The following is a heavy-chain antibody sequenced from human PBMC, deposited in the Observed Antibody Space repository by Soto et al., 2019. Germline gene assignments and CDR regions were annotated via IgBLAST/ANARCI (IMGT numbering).Heavy chain of an antibody. Sequence: GESLKISCKASGYSFSDYWIGWVRQMPGRGLEWMGIIYPGDSDTRYSASFQGQVTTSADKSISTTFLQWSSLKASDTAMYYCAIRGQYCGTCTCRVDPWGQGTLVTVSS. D-gene: IGHD2-21*01. J-gene: IGHJ5*02. CDR1: GYSFSDYW. V-gene: IGHV5-51*01. CDR3: AIRGQYCGTCTCRVDP. CDR2: IYPGDSDT.